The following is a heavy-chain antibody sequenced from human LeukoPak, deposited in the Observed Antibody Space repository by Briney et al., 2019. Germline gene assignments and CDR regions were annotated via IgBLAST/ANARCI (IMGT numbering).Heavy chain of an antibody. J-gene: IGHJ6*03. D-gene: IGHD5-12*01. CDR3: ARDGTQWLRYYYYMDV. CDR2: INWNGGST. V-gene: IGHV3-20*04. Sequence: GGSLRLSCAASGFTFDDYGMSWVRQAPGKGLEWVSGINWNGGSTGYADSVKGRFTISRDNAKNSLYLQMNSLRAEDTALYYCARDGTQWLRYYYYMDVWGKGTTVTISS. CDR1: GFTFDDYG.